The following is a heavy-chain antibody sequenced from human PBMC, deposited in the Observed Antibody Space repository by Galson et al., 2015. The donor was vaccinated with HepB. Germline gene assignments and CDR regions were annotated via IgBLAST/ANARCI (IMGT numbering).Heavy chain of an antibody. V-gene: IGHV3-30*18. CDR1: GFTFSSYG. CDR2: ISYDGSNK. J-gene: IGHJ4*02. CDR3: AKGGGSGSPFDY. D-gene: IGHD3-10*01. Sequence: SLRLSCAASGFTFSSYGMHWVRQAPGKGLEWVAVISYDGSNKYYADSVKGRFTISRDNSKNTLYLQMNSLRAEDTAVYYCAKGGGSGSPFDYWGQGTLVTVSS.